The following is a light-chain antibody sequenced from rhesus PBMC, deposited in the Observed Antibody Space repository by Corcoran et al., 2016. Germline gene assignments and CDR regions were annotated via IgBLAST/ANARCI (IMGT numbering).Light chain of an antibody. Sequence: DIVMTQSPLFLSVTPGEPASISCRSSQSLLHSSGYNYLHWYLQKPGQSPQLLIYEASNRDSGVPDRFSGSGLGNDFSLKISRVEANDIGVYFCERTLQTPLTFGGGTKVELK. CDR1: QSLLHSSGYNY. CDR2: EAS. J-gene: IGKJ4*01. V-gene: IGKV2-78*01. CDR3: ERTLQTPLT.